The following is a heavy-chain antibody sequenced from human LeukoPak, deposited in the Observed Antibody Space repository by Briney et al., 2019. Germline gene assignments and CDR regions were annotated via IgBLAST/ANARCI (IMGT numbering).Heavy chain of an antibody. CDR3: ARVRYDYGAKDIDY. V-gene: IGHV1-2*02. D-gene: IGHD4-23*01. CDR2: INPKRGGT. CDR1: GYTFIFYY. Sequence: ASVKVSCKASGYTFIFYYIHWVRQAPGQGLEWMGWINPKRGGTKYVQKFQGRVTMTSDTSMSTVYMEMSRLRSDDTAVYYCARVRYDYGAKDIDYWGQGTLVTVSS. J-gene: IGHJ4*02.